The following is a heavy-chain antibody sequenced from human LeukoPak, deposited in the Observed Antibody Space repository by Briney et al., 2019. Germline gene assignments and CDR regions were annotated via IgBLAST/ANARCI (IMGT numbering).Heavy chain of an antibody. CDR2: ISDSGGST. D-gene: IGHD3-9*01. J-gene: IGHJ4*02. V-gene: IGHV3-23*01. CDR1: GFTFSISA. Sequence: GGSLRLSCAASGFTFSISAMSWVRQAPGKGLEWVSGISDSGGSTFYADSVKGRFTISRDNSKNILYLQMNSLRADDTAVYYCARVSESNYDILTGYYTPYYFDYWGQGTLVTVSS. CDR3: ARVSESNYDILTGYYTPYYFDY.